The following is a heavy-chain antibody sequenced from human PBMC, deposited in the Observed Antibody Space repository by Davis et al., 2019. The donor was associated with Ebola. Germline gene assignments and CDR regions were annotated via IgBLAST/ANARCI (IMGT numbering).Heavy chain of an antibody. V-gene: IGHV1-2*02. CDR3: ARLPVGYYYYGMDV. CDR2: INPNSGGT. Sequence: ASVKVSCKASGYTFTGYYMHWVRQAPGQGLEWMGWINPNSGGTNYAQKFQGRVTMTRDTSISTAYMELSRLRSDDTAVYYCARLPVGYYYYGMDVWGQGTTVTVSS. D-gene: IGHD1-14*01. J-gene: IGHJ6*02. CDR1: GYTFTGYY.